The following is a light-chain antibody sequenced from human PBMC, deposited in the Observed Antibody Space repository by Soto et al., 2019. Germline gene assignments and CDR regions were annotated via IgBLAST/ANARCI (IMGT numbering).Light chain of an antibody. J-gene: IGLJ2*01. CDR3: CSYAGSVV. Sequence: QSALTQPASVSGSPGQSITISCTGTSSDVGSYNLVSWYQQHPGKAPKLMIYEGSKRPSGVSNRFSGSKSGNTASLTISGIQAEDAADYYCCSYAGSVVFGGGTKLTVL. V-gene: IGLV2-23*01. CDR2: EGS. CDR1: SSDVGSYNL.